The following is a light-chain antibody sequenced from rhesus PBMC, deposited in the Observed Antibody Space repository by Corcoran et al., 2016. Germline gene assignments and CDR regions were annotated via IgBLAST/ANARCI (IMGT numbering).Light chain of an antibody. Sequence: DIQMTQSPSSLSASVGDTVTITCRASQGISSYLNWFQQKPGKAPKLLIYAASSLESGVPSRLSGSGSWTDFTLTISSLQPEDFAAYYCLQHNSYPWTFGQGTKVEIK. V-gene: IGKV1-28*03. CDR3: LQHNSYPWT. J-gene: IGKJ1*01. CDR2: AAS. CDR1: QGISSY.